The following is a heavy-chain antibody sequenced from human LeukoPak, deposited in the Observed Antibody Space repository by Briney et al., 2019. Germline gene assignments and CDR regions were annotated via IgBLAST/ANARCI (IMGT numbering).Heavy chain of an antibody. D-gene: IGHD6-13*01. J-gene: IGHJ4*02. CDR2: ISGSGSTT. V-gene: IGHV3-23*01. Sequence: GGSLRLSCAASGFSFSSFAMSWVRQAPGRGLEWVSAISGSGSTTYYADSVKGRFTVSRDNSKNTLYLQMNSLRAEDTALYFCAKGSTWYSYYFDSWGQGTLVTVSS. CDR3: AKGSTWYSYYFDS. CDR1: GFSFSSFA.